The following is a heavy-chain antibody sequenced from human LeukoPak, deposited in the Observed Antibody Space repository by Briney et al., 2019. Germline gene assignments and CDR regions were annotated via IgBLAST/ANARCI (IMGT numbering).Heavy chain of an antibody. D-gene: IGHD5-18*01. CDR1: GGSIRNYY. J-gene: IGHJ4*02. V-gene: IGHV4-59*01. Sequence: PSETLSLTCTVPGGSIRNYYWSWIRQPAGKGLEWIGYIYYSGSTNYKHSLKSRVTISVDTSKNQFSLKLSSVTAADTAVYYCARGRKYTSGYRVTELGSGYSDYWGQGTLVTVSS. CDR2: IYYSGST. CDR3: ARGRKYTSGYRVTELGSGYSDY.